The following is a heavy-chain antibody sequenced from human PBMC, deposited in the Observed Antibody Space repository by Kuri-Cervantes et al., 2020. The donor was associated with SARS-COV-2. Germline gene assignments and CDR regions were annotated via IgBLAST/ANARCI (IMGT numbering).Heavy chain of an antibody. CDR1: GGSVSSGSYY. V-gene: IGHV4-61*01. CDR3: ARGPYYDYVWGSYPLYYFDY. D-gene: IGHD3-16*02. Sequence: SETLSLTCTVSGGSVSSGSYYWSWIRQPPGKGLEWIGYIYYSGSTNYNPSLKSRVTISVDTSKNQFSLKLSSVTAADTAVYYCARGPYYDYVWGSYPLYYFDYWGQGTLVTVSS. J-gene: IGHJ4*02. CDR2: IYYSGST.